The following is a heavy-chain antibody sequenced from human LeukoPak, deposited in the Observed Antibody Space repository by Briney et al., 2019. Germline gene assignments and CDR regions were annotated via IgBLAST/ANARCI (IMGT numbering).Heavy chain of an antibody. V-gene: IGHV4-4*07. CDR2: IYTSGST. CDR1: GGSISSYY. D-gene: IGHD4-11*01. J-gene: IGHJ3*02. CDR3: ARVGPMTTVIGGDAFDI. Sequence: SETLSLTCTVSGGSISSYYWSWTRQPAGKGLEWIGRIYTSGSTNYNPSLKSRVTMSVDTSKNQFSLKLSSVTAADTAVYYCARVGPMTTVIGGDAFDIWGQGTMVTVSS.